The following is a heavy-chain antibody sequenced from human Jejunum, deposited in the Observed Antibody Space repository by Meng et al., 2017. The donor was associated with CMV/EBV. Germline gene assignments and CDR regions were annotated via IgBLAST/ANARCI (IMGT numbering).Heavy chain of an antibody. D-gene: IGHD2-2*02. CDR3: ARDVMSLYTMDV. V-gene: IGHV1-2*02. CDR1: GYPFPGNY. CDR2: INPNSGGT. Sequence: ASGYPFPGNYMHWVRQAPGQGLEWMGWINPNSGGTNYAQKFQGRVTMTRDTSISTVYMELTRLRSDDTAMYYCARDVMSLYTMDVWGQGTTVTVSS. J-gene: IGHJ6*02.